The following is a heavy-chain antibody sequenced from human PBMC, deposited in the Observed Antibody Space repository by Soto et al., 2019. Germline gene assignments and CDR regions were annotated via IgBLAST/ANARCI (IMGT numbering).Heavy chain of an antibody. D-gene: IGHD1-7*01. CDR3: ARERTGTTGVVGFAP. CDR1: GYTFTGYY. V-gene: IGHV1-2*04. J-gene: IGHJ5*02. Sequence: QVQLVQSGAEVKTPGASVKVSCKASGYTFTGYYMHWVRQAPGQGLAWMGWIHPNSGGTNYAQKFQGWVTMTRDTAISTGYMELSRLRFDDTAVYYSARERTGTTGVVGFAPWGQGTLVTGSS. CDR2: IHPNSGGT.